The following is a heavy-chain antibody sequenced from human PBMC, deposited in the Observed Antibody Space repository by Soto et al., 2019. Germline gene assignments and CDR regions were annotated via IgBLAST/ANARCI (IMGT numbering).Heavy chain of an antibody. CDR2: VYDGGIT. Sequence: QVQLQESGPGLAKPSETLSLTCSVSGASVSRGSYYWNWIRQTPGKGLEWIGYVYDGGITNYNPFLKSRVTISADAPKNQFSLKLTSVTAADTAVYYCARAYEALDIWGQGTRVTVSS. V-gene: IGHV4-61*01. D-gene: IGHD3-22*01. J-gene: IGHJ3*02. CDR1: GASVSRGSYY. CDR3: ARAYEALDI.